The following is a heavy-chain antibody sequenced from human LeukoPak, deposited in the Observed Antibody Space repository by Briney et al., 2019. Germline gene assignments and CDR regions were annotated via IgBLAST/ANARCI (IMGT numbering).Heavy chain of an antibody. D-gene: IGHD3-22*01. CDR2: IYPGDSDT. V-gene: IGHV5-51*01. CDR3: ARGGPYDSSGYDYQYYFDY. J-gene: IGHJ4*02. CDR1: GYSFTSYW. Sequence: GESRKISWKGSGYSFTSYWIGWVRQMPGKGLEWMGIIYPGDSDTRYSPSFQGQVTISADKSISTAYLQWSSLKASDTAIYYCARGGPYDSSGYDYQYYFDYWGQGTLVTVSS.